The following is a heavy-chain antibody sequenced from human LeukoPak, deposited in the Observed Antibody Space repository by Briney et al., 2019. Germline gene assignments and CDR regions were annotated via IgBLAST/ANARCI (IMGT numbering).Heavy chain of an antibody. CDR3: ARDRRTYSHYMDV. J-gene: IGHJ6*03. CDR1: GFTFSTYS. V-gene: IGHV3-21*01. D-gene: IGHD2-21*01. Sequence: PGGSLRLSCAASGFTFSTYSMDWVRQAPGKGLEWVASISSSSSYIYHADSVQGRFTISRDNAKNSLYLQMNSLRAEDTAVYYCARDRRTYSHYMDVWGKGTTVTVSS. CDR2: ISSSSSYI.